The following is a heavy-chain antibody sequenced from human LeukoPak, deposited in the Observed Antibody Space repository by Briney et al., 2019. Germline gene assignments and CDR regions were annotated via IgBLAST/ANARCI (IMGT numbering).Heavy chain of an antibody. CDR1: GGSISSSSFY. D-gene: IGHD1/OR15-1a*01. CDR2: IYYSGST. CDR3: ARLPNWNKYYFDY. J-gene: IGHJ4*02. V-gene: IGHV4-39*01. Sequence: SETLSLTCTVSGGSISSSSFYWGWIRQPPGQGLEWFGSIYYSGSTYYNPSLKSRVTISVDTSKNQFSLKLSSVTAADTAVYYCARLPNWNKYYFDYWGQGTLVTVSS.